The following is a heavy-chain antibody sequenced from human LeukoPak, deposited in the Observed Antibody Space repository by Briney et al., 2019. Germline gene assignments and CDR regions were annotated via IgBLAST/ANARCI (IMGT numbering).Heavy chain of an antibody. J-gene: IGHJ5*02. CDR3: ARGEEMVRGEKGWFDP. CDR1: GGSISSSNW. CDR2: IYHSGST. D-gene: IGHD3-10*01. V-gene: IGHV4-4*02. Sequence: SGTLSPTCAVSGGSISSSNWWSWVRQPPGKGLEWIGEIYHSGSTNYNPSLKSRVTISVDKSKNQFSLKLSSVTAADTAVYYCARGEEMVRGEKGWFDPWGQGTLVTVSS.